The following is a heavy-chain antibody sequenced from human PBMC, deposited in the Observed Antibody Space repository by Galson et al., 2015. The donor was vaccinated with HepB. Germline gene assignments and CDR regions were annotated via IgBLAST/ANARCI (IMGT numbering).Heavy chain of an antibody. D-gene: IGHD3-9*01. CDR1: GFTVSSNY. CDR3: ARYLTGNDYGMDV. CDR2: IYSGGST. Sequence: SLRLSCAASGFTVSSNYMSWVRQAPGKGLEWVSVIYSGGSTYYADSVKGRFTISRDNSKNTLYLQMNSLRAEDTAVYYCARYLTGNDYGMDVWGQGTTVTVSS. J-gene: IGHJ6*02. V-gene: IGHV3-66*01.